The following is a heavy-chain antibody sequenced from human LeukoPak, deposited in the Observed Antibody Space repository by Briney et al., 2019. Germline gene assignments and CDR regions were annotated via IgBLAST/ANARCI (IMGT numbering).Heavy chain of an antibody. V-gene: IGHV4-34*01. D-gene: IGHD1-26*01. CDR3: ARGLVWWASGNGMDV. CDR1: GGSFSGYY. J-gene: IGHJ6*02. CDR2: INHSGST. Sequence: SETLSFTCAVYGGSFSGYYWSWTRQPPGKGLEWIGEINHSGSTNYNPSLKSRVTISVDTSKNQFSLKLSSVTAADTAVYYCARGLVWWASGNGMDVWGQGTTVTVSS.